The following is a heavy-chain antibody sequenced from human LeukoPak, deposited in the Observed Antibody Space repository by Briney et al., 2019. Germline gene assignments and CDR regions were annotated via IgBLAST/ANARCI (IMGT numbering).Heavy chain of an antibody. V-gene: IGHV4-59*01. CDR1: GGSISSSS. J-gene: IGHJ5*02. CDR3: ARHAYCGGDCYLNWFDP. D-gene: IGHD2-21*02. Sequence: PSETLSLTCTVSGGSISSSSWSWVRQPPGKGLEWIGYFFYTGSTNYNPSLKSRVTISVDTSKNQFSLKLSSVTAADTAVYYCARHAYCGGDCYLNWFDPWGQGTLVTVSS. CDR2: FFYTGST.